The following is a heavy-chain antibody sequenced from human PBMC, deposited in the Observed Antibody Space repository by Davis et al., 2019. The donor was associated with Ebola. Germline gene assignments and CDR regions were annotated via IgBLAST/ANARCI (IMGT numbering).Heavy chain of an antibody. Sequence: PGGSLRLSCAASGIIVRSNYMSWVRQAPGKGLEWVSLIYSDGTTYYSDSVKGRFTISRDNSKNTLYLQMNSLRAEDTAVYYCAKPIVVVPAALKVDYWGQGTLVTVSS. CDR1: GIIVRSNY. CDR2: IYSDGTT. V-gene: IGHV3-53*01. CDR3: AKPIVVVPAALKVDY. D-gene: IGHD2-2*01. J-gene: IGHJ4*02.